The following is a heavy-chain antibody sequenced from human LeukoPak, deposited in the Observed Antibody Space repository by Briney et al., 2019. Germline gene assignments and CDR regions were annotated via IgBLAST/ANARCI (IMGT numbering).Heavy chain of an antibody. Sequence: SVKVSCKASGGTFSSYAISWVRQAPGQGLEWTGRIIPILGIANYAQKFQGRVTMTRNTSISTAYMELSSLRSEDTAVYYCASLGERGNNDYWGQGTLVTVSS. CDR1: GGTFSSYA. V-gene: IGHV1-69*04. CDR2: IIPILGIA. D-gene: IGHD3-16*01. CDR3: ASLGERGNNDY. J-gene: IGHJ4*02.